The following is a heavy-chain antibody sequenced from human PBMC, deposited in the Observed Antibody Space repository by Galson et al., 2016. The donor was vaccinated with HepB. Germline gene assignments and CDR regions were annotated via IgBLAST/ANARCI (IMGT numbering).Heavy chain of an antibody. Sequence: LRLSCAASGFTSTSYSMNWVRQAPGKGLEWVSSISSSSDYIYYSDSVRGRVTISRDNARNSLYLRVDSLRAEDTAVYFCSRGGGMYYSMDVWGQGTAVTV. CDR1: GFTSTSYS. V-gene: IGHV3-21*01. D-gene: IGHD3-16*01. CDR3: SRGGGMYYSMDV. J-gene: IGHJ6*02. CDR2: ISSSSDYI.